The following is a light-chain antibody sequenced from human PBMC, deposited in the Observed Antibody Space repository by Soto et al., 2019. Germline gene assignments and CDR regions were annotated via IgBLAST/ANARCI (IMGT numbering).Light chain of an antibody. Sequence: QSVLTQPASVSGSPGQSITISCTGTSSDVGGYNYLSWYQQHPGKAPRVMIYEVSNRPSGVSNRFSGSKSGNTASLTLSGLQAEDEADYFCSSYTTSGTPVFGGGTKLTVL. CDR1: SSDVGGYNY. CDR3: SSYTTSGTPV. V-gene: IGLV2-14*01. J-gene: IGLJ3*02. CDR2: EVS.